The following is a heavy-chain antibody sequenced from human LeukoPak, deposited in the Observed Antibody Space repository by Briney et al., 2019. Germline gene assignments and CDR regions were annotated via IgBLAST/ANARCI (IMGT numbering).Heavy chain of an antibody. CDR3: AKRALGGQFDY. Sequence: GGSLRLSCAASGFTFSSYSMSWVRHDPGKGLESVSVISGSGERTYYADSVKGRFTISRDNSKEKLYLQMNSLRADDTAVFYCAKRALGGQFDYWGQGTLVTVSS. D-gene: IGHD3-16*01. CDR2: ISGSGERT. CDR1: GFTFSSYS. J-gene: IGHJ4*02. V-gene: IGHV3-23*01.